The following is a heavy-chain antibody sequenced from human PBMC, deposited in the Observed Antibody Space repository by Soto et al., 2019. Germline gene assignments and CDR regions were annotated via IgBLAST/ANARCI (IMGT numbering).Heavy chain of an antibody. J-gene: IGHJ4*02. D-gene: IGHD3-10*01. Sequence: SETLSLTCAVYGGSFSGYYWSWIRQPPGKGLEWIGEINHSGSTNYNPSLKSRVTISVDTSKNQFSLKLSSVTAADTAVYYCAREILLYGSGSYYLDYWGQGTLDTVSS. CDR3: AREILLYGSGSYYLDY. CDR1: GGSFSGYY. V-gene: IGHV4-34*01. CDR2: INHSGST.